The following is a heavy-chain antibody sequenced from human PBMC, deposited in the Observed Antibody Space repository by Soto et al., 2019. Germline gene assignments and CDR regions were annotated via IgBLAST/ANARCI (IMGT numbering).Heavy chain of an antibody. V-gene: IGHV1-69*13. CDR2: IIPIFGTA. Sequence: ASVKVSCKASGGTFSSYAISWVRQAPGQGLEWMGGIIPIFGTANYAQKFQGRVTITADESTSTAYMELSSLRSEDTAVYYCARVGYNWNDGSSTYNFDFWGQATLVTVSS. CDR1: GGTFSSYA. J-gene: IGHJ4*02. D-gene: IGHD1-1*01. CDR3: ARVGYNWNDGSSTYNFDF.